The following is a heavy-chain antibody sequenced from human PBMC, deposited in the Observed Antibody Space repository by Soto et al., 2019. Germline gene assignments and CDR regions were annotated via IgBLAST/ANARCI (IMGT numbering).Heavy chain of an antibody. J-gene: IGHJ6*02. V-gene: IGHV1-2*04. CDR3: ARDFPARDYGDYHGMDV. D-gene: IGHD4-17*01. CDR1: GYTFTGYY. Sequence: GASVKVSCKASGYTFTGYYMHWVRQAPGQGLEWMGWINPNSGGTNYAQKFQGWVTMTRDTSISTAYMELSRLRSDDTAVYYCARDFPARDYGDYHGMDVWGQGTTVTVSS. CDR2: INPNSGGT.